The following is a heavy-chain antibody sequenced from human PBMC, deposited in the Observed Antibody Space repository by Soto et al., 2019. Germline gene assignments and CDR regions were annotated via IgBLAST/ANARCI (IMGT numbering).Heavy chain of an antibody. J-gene: IGHJ5*02. D-gene: IGHD1-26*01. V-gene: IGHV1-69*13. CDR2: IIPIFGTA. CDR1: GGTFSSYA. CDR3: ASRGAYSGSYYDWFDP. Sequence: SVKVSCKASGGTFSSYAISWVRQAPGQGLEWMGGIIPIFGTANYAQKFQGRVTITADESTSTAYMELSSLRSEDTAVYYCASRGAYSGSYYDWFDPWGHGTLVTVSS.